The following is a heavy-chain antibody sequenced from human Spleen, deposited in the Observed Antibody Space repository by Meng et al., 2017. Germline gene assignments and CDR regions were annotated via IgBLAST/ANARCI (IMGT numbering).Heavy chain of an antibody. D-gene: IGHD5-18*01. J-gene: IGHJ4*02. Sequence: GSLRLSCTVSGSSVKNDNYWGWIRQSPGKGLEWIGSVSHAGTAYYSPSLKSRVSMSVDSSKNQFSLILTSVTAADTAVYFCARDARFSYGRGYFDFWGQGAQVTVSS. V-gene: IGHV4-38-2*02. CDR1: GSSVKNDNY. CDR2: VSHAGTA. CDR3: ARDARFSYGRGYFDF.